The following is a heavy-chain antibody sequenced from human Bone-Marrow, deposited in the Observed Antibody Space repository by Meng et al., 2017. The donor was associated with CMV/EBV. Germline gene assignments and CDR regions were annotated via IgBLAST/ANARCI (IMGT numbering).Heavy chain of an antibody. V-gene: IGHV4-59*01. CDR3: ASLVMASWGYFDY. Sequence: GSLRLSCTVSGGSISSYYWTWIRQPPGKGLEYIGYIYYSGSTNYNPSLKSRVTISVDTSKNQFSLKLSAVTAADTAVYYCASLVMASWGYFDYWGQGPRSPSPQ. CDR2: IYYSGST. D-gene: IGHD2-21*01. J-gene: IGHJ4*03. CDR1: GGSISSYY.